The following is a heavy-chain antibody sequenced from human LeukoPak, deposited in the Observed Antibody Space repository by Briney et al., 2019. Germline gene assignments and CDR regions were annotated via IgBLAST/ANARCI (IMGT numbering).Heavy chain of an antibody. CDR3: ARGGDGYNYFDY. CDR2: ISGSGGST. CDR1: GFTFSSYA. D-gene: IGHD5-24*01. V-gene: IGHV3-23*01. Sequence: GGSLRLSCAASGFTFSSYAMSWVRQAPGKGLEWVSAISGSGGSTYYADSVKGRFTISRDNSKNTLYLQMNSLRAEDTAVYYCARGGDGYNYFDYWGQGTLVTVSS. J-gene: IGHJ4*02.